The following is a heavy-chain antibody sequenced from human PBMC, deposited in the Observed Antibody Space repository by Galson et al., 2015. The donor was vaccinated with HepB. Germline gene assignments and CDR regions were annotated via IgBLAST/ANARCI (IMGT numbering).Heavy chain of an antibody. CDR3: ARLGDFDAFDI. D-gene: IGHD2-21*02. J-gene: IGHJ3*02. CDR2: IYYSGST. CDR1: GGSISSGDYY. Sequence: TLSLTCTVSGGSISSGDYYWSWIRQPPGKGLEWIGYIYYSGSTYYNPSLKSRVTISVDTSKNQFSLKLSSVTAADTAVYYCARLGDFDAFDIWGQGTMVTVSS. V-gene: IGHV4-30-4*01.